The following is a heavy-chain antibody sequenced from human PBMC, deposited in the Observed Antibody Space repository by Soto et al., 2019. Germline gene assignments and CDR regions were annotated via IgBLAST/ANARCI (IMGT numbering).Heavy chain of an antibody. CDR3: ARSVGYRSGWWPYYFDY. CDR1: SGSISVTKVF. CDR2: VDYSGTA. D-gene: IGHD6-19*01. Sequence: PSATLSLTCTVSSGSISVTKVFWGWVRQPPGKGLEWIGYVDYSGTAYFSPSLATRVTFPLDRSKNQFSLTLNSVTAADTAVFYCARSVGYRSGWWPYYFDYWGQGALVTVSS. V-gene: IGHV4-39*01. J-gene: IGHJ4*02.